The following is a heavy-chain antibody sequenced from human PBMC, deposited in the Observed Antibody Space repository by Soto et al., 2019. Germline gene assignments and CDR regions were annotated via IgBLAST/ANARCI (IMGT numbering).Heavy chain of an antibody. J-gene: IGHJ5*02. Sequence: PSETLSLTWTVSGGSIGSSGCYWGWIRQPPGKGLEWIGSIYYSGSTYYNPSLKSRVTISVDTSKNQFSLKLSPVTAADTAVYYCARDYDFWSGYYNRTYNWFDPWGQGTLVTVTS. D-gene: IGHD3-3*01. CDR1: GGSIGSSGCY. V-gene: IGHV4-39*02. CDR2: IYYSGST. CDR3: ARDYDFWSGYYNRTYNWFDP.